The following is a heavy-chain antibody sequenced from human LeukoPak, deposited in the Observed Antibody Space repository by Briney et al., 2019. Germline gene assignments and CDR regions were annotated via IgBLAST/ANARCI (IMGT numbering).Heavy chain of an antibody. D-gene: IGHD2-8*01. V-gene: IGHV1-18*01. Sequence: GASVKVSCKASGYTFTSCGISWVRQAPGQGLEWMGWISAYNGNTNYAQKLQGRVTMTTDTSTSTAYMELRSLRSDDTAVYYCARDALYCTNGVCYGGLDYWGQGTLVTVSS. CDR3: ARDALYCTNGVCYGGLDY. J-gene: IGHJ4*02. CDR2: ISAYNGNT. CDR1: GYTFTSCG.